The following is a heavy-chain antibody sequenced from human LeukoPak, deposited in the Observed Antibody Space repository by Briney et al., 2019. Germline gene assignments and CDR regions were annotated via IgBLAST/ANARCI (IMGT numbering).Heavy chain of an antibody. D-gene: IGHD6-13*01. CDR3: ARRAWYSSSWYGGNWFDP. J-gene: IGHJ5*02. V-gene: IGHV4-39*01. CDR2: IYYSGST. CDR1: GGSISSSSYY. Sequence: PSETLSLTCTVSGGSISSSSYYWGWIRQPPGKGLEWIGSIYYSGSTYYNPSLKSRVTISADTSKNQFSLKLSSVTAADTAVYYCARRAWYSSSWYGGNWFDPWGQGTLVTVSS.